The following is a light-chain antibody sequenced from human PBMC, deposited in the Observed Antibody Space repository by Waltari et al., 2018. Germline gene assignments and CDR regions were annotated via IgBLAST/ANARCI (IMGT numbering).Light chain of an antibody. V-gene: IGKV4-1*01. CDR1: QSVFYSPYNQNC. J-gene: IGKJ2*01. CDR2: WAS. Sequence: DIVMTQSPDSLAVSLGERATIKCKSSQSVFYSPYNQNCLAWYQQKPGQPPELLFYWASTRESGVPDRFSGSGSGTDFTLTISSLQPDDFATYYCQQYDNYPYTFGQGTKLEIK. CDR3: QQYDNYPYT.